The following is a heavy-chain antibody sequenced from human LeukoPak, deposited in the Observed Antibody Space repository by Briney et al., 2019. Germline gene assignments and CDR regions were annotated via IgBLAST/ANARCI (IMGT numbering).Heavy chain of an antibody. J-gene: IGHJ4*02. CDR2: INHSGST. Sequence: SETLSLTCAVYGGSFSGYYWSWIRQPPGKGLEWIGEINHSGSTNYNPSLKSRVTISVDTSKSQFSLKLSSVTAADTAVYYCARYSSGYYIEYWGQGTLVTVSS. CDR1: GGSFSGYY. CDR3: ARYSSGYYIEY. V-gene: IGHV4-34*01. D-gene: IGHD3-22*01.